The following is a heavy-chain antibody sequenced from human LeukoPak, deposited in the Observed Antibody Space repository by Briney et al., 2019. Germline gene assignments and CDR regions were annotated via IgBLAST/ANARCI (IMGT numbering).Heavy chain of an antibody. CDR2: ISAYNGNT. V-gene: IGHV1-18*01. Sequence: GASVKVSCKASGYTFTSYGISWVRQAPGQGLEWMGWISAYNGNTNYAQKLQDRVTMTTDTSTSTAYMELRSLRSDDTAVYYCARSYDSSGYYHPHFDYWGQGTLVTVSS. CDR1: GYTFTSYG. J-gene: IGHJ4*02. D-gene: IGHD3-22*01. CDR3: ARSYDSSGYYHPHFDY.